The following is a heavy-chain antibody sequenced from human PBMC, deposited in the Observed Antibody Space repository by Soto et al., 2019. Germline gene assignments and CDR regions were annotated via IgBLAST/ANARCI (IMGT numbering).Heavy chain of an antibody. CDR3: ERHREDSASYYNFDY. Sequence: SEPRSLTFTVSGVSISSSSYYWGWIRQPPGKGLEWIGSIYYSGSTYYNPSLKSRVTISVDTSKNQFSLKLSSVTAADTAVYYCERHREDSASYYNFDYWGQGTLVTVSS. J-gene: IGHJ4*02. CDR2: IYYSGST. D-gene: IGHD1-26*01. V-gene: IGHV4-39*01. CDR1: GVSISSSSYY.